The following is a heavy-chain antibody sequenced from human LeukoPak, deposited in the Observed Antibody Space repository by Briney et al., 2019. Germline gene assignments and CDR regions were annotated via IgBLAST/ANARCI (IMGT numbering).Heavy chain of an antibody. J-gene: IGHJ5*02. CDR1: GFTFSSYA. D-gene: IGHD5/OR15-5a*01. Sequence: GGSLRPSCAASGFTFSSYAMSWVRQAPGKGLEWVSAISGSGGSTYYADSVKGRFTISRDNSKNTLYLQMNSLRAEDTAVYYCAKAGSVGTLNWFDPWGQGTLVTVSS. CDR2: ISGSGGST. CDR3: AKAGSVGTLNWFDP. V-gene: IGHV3-23*01.